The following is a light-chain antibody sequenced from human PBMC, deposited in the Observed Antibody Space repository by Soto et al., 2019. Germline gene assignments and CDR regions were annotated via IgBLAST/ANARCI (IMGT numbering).Light chain of an antibody. Sequence: QSVLTQPASVSGSPGQSITISCTGTSSDVRDYNYVSWYQQHPGKAPKVILYEVRNRPSGVSSRFSGAKSGNTASLTISGLQAEDEADYYCSSFSSTTTLLVFGGGTKLTVL. CDR1: SSDVRDYNY. V-gene: IGLV2-14*01. CDR2: EVR. CDR3: SSFSSTTTLLV. J-gene: IGLJ3*02.